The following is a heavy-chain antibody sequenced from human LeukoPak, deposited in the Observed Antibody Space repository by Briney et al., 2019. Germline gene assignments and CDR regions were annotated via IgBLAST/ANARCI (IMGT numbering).Heavy chain of an antibody. J-gene: IGHJ4*02. CDR1: GYTLTELS. D-gene: IGHD3-10*01. CDR3: ARGPITMVRGVITPLDY. CDR2: FDPEDGET. V-gene: IGHV1-24*01. Sequence: ASVKVSCKVSGYTLTELSMHWVRQAPGKGLEWMGGFDPEDGETIYAQKFQGRVAMTEDTSTDTAYMELSSLRSEDTAVYYCARGPITMVRGVITPLDYWGQGTLVTVSS.